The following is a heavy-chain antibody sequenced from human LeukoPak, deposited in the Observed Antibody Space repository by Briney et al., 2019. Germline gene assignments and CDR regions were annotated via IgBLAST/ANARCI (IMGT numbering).Heavy chain of an antibody. V-gene: IGHV3-30-3*01. J-gene: IGHJ3*02. D-gene: IGHD5-12*01. CDR1: GFTFSSYD. CDR3: ARVAKRGYSGYSYAFDI. Sequence: GGSLRLSCAASGFTFSSYDMHWVRQAPGKGLEWVAVISYDGSNKYYADSVKGRFTISRDNSKNTLYLQMNSLRAEDTAVYYCARVAKRGYSGYSYAFDIRGQGTMVTVSS. CDR2: ISYDGSNK.